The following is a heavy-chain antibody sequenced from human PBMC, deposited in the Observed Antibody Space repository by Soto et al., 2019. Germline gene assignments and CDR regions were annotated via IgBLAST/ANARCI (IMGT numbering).Heavy chain of an antibody. CDR3: ARLDCSGGSCYSFRDAFDI. D-gene: IGHD2-15*01. V-gene: IGHV4-59*08. Sequence: QVQLQESAPGLVKPSETLSLTCTVSGGSISRYYWSWIRQPPGKGLEWIGYIYYSGSTNYNPSLKRRVTISVDTAKNQFSLRLSSVTAADTAVYYCARLDCSGGSCYSFRDAFDIWGQGTMVTVSS. J-gene: IGHJ3*02. CDR1: GGSISRYY. CDR2: IYYSGST.